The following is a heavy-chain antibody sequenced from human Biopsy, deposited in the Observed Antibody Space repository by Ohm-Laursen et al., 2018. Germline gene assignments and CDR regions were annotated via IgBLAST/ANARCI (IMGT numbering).Heavy chain of an antibody. CDR2: IFYSANT. Sequence: TLSLTCTVSGGSISSGGSYWSWIRQRPGKGLEWIGNIFYSANTYYNPSLKSRVTISVDTSKNQFSLKLSSVTAADTAVYYCARLGSGDYFPTFFDFWGQGVLVTVSS. J-gene: IGHJ4*02. CDR3: ARLGSGDYFPTFFDF. CDR1: GGSISSGGSY. D-gene: IGHD5-12*01. V-gene: IGHV4-31*03.